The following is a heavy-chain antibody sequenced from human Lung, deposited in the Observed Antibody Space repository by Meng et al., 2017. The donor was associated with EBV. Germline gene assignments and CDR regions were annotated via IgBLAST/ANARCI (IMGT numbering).Heavy chain of an antibody. J-gene: IGHJ2*01. Sequence: QVQLQQSGPVLVKPSQTHSLTCVFSGVSVSSSSAAWTWIRQSPSRGLEWLGRTYYRSKWYNDYAVFVKSRITINPDTSKNQFSLQLNSVTPEDTAVYYCARGATSVFDLWGRGTLVTVSS. CDR3: ARGATSVFDL. CDR1: GVSVSSSSAA. V-gene: IGHV6-1*01. CDR2: TYYRSKWYN.